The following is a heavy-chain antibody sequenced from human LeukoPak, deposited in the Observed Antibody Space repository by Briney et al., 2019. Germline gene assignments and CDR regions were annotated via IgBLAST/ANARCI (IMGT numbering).Heavy chain of an antibody. Sequence: ASVKVSCKASGYTFTGYYMHWVRQAPGQGLEWMGWINPNSGGTNYAQKFQGRVTMTRDTSINTAYMELSRLTSDDTAVYYCATDPRTAVFGTFRYYYMDVWGEGTTVAVSS. V-gene: IGHV1-2*02. CDR3: ATDPRTAVFGTFRYYYMDV. CDR2: INPNSGGT. D-gene: IGHD3-3*01. CDR1: GYTFTGYY. J-gene: IGHJ6*03.